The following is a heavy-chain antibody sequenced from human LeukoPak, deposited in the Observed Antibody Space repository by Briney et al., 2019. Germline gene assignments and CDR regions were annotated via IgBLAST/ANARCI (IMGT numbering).Heavy chain of an antibody. D-gene: IGHD2-15*01. Sequence: GGSLRPSCAASGFTFSSYAMSWVRQAPGKGLEWVSAISGSGGSTYYADSVKGRFTISRDNSKNTLYLQMNSLRAEDTAVYYCAKMVWGYCSGGSCYFDYWGQGTLVTVSS. CDR3: AKMVWGYCSGGSCYFDY. V-gene: IGHV3-23*01. J-gene: IGHJ4*02. CDR1: GFTFSSYA. CDR2: ISGSGGST.